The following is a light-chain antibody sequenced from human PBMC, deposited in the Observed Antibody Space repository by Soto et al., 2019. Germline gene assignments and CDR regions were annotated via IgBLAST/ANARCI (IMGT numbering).Light chain of an antibody. J-gene: IGLJ2*01. CDR2: DVN. CDR3: CSYAGSDTLV. Sequence: QSALTQPRSVSGSPGQSVTLSCTGTSSDVGGYHYVSWYQHHPGKAPKIIMYDVNTRPSGVPDRFSGSKSGNTASLTISGLQTEDEADYYCCSYAGSDTLVFGGGTKLTVL. CDR1: SSDVGGYHY. V-gene: IGLV2-11*01.